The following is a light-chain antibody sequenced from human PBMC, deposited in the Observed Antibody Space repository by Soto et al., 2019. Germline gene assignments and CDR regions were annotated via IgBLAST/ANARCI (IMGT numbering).Light chain of an antibody. CDR3: ATWDDSLNGFYV. V-gene: IGLV1-47*01. J-gene: IGLJ1*01. CDR2: RNN. CDR1: TSNIGSNY. Sequence: QSVLTQPPSASGTPGQGVTISCSGSTSNIGSNYVYWYQQLPGTAPKLLIYRNNQRPSGVPDRFSGSKSGTSASLAISGLRSDHEADYFCATWDDSLNGFYVFGTGTKGTVL.